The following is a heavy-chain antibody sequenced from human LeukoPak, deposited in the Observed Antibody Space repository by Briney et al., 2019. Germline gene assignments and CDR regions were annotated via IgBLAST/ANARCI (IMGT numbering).Heavy chain of an antibody. CDR3: AKDRSSDYDFDY. V-gene: IGHV3-23*01. CDR1: GFTFSSYA. J-gene: IGHJ4*02. CDR2: ISGSGGST. Sequence: PGGSLRLSCAASGFTFSSYAMSWVRQAPGKGLEWVSAISGSGGSTYYADSVKGRFTISRDNSKNTLYLQMNSLGAEDTAVYYCAKDRSSDYDFDYWGQGTLVTVSS. D-gene: IGHD3-16*01.